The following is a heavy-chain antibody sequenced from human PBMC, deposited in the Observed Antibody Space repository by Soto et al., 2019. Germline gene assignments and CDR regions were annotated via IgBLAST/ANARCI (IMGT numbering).Heavy chain of an antibody. D-gene: IGHD6-19*01. Sequence: EVQLLESGGGLVQPGGSLRLSCAASGFTFSSYAMNWVRQAPGKGLEWVSVISGSGGSTYYADSVKGRFTISRDNSTNTLYLQMISLRAEDTAVYYCARRSSGWYFDYWGQGTLVTVSS. J-gene: IGHJ4*02. CDR2: ISGSGGST. CDR3: ARRSSGWYFDY. V-gene: IGHV3-23*01. CDR1: GFTFSSYA.